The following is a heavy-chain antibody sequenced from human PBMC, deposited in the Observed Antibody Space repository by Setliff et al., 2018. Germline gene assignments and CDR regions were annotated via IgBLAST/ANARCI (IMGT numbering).Heavy chain of an antibody. D-gene: IGHD6-6*01. Sequence: GESLTISCTTSGFTFFSYTMNWVRQAPGKGLEWVSAITDDGGTTHYAGSVKGRFTIARDNSNSTLYLQMNSLRVEDTALYYCAKSSGSSSSTNLEYLGPGTLVTVSS. V-gene: IGHV3-23*01. CDR1: GFTFFSYT. CDR2: ITDDGGTT. CDR3: AKSSGSSSSTNLEY. J-gene: IGHJ4*02.